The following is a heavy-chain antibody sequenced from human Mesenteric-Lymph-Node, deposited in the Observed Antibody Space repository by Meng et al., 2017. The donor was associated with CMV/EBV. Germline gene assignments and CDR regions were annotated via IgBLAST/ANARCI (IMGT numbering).Heavy chain of an antibody. CDR1: GGPFSGYQ. CDR2: INHSGSS. Sequence: SETLSLTCAVSGGPFSGYQWSWIRQPPGKGLEWIGEINHSGSSNYNPSLKSRVTISLDTSKKQFSLKLNSVTAADTAMYYCARVTSSWTVVPYYFDYWGQGTLVTVSS. J-gene: IGHJ4*02. V-gene: IGHV4-34*01. D-gene: IGHD6-13*01. CDR3: ARVTSSWTVVPYYFDY.